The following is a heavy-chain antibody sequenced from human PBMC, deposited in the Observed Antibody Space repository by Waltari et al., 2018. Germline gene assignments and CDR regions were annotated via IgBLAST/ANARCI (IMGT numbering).Heavy chain of an antibody. CDR3: ARPGRVGGGSLMGLDH. CDR1: GGSISRTSYY. J-gene: IGHJ5*02. V-gene: IGHV4-39*01. D-gene: IGHD2-15*01. CDR2: FSYNANT. Sequence: QLQLQESGPGLVKPSETLSLTCSVSGGSISRTSYYWGWIRQTPGKGLEWIGSFSYNANTHYNPSLKSRITISVDTSKNPYSLQLRSVTAADTAMYYCARPGRVGGGSLMGLDHWGQGTLVTVSS.